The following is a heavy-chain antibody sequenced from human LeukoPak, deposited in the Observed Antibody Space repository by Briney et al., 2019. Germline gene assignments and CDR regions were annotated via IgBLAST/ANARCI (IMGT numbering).Heavy chain of an antibody. CDR3: AKVGDGYNYGVYFDY. D-gene: IGHD5-24*01. V-gene: IGHV3-9*01. CDR2: ISWNSGTI. Sequence: PGGSLRLSCAASGFTFDDYAMHWVRQAPGKDLEWVSGISWNSGTIGYADSVKGRFTISRDNAKNSLYLQMNSLRAEDTALYYCAKVGDGYNYGVYFDYWGQGTLVTVSS. J-gene: IGHJ4*02. CDR1: GFTFDDYA.